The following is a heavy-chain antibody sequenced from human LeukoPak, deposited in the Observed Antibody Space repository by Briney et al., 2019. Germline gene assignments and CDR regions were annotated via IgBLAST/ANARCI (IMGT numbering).Heavy chain of an antibody. CDR3: ARGSRFFSWAIAAAGTRGFDP. Sequence: HPGGSLRLSCAASGFTFSSYAMHWVRQAPGKGLEWVAVISYDGSNKYYADSVKGRFTISRDNSKNTLYLQMNSLRAEDTAVYYCARGSRFFSWAIAAAGTRGFDPWGQGTLVTVSS. V-gene: IGHV3-30-3*01. CDR1: GFTFSSYA. J-gene: IGHJ5*02. D-gene: IGHD6-13*01. CDR2: ISYDGSNK.